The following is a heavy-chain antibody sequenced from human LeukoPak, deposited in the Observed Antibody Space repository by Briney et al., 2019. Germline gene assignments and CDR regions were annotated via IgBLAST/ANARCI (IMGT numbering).Heavy chain of an antibody. Sequence: ASVKVPCEASGYTFTGYYMHWVRQAPGQGLEWMGWINPNSGGTNYAQKFQGRVTMTRDTSISTAYMELSRLRSDDTAVYYCAREERGYDYVWGSYRYSCYFDYWGQGTLVTVSS. CDR3: AREERGYDYVWGSYRYSCYFDY. J-gene: IGHJ4*02. CDR1: GYTFTGYY. CDR2: INPNSGGT. V-gene: IGHV1-2*02. D-gene: IGHD3-16*02.